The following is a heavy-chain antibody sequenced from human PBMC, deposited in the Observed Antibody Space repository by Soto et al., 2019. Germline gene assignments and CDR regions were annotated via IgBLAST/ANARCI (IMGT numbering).Heavy chain of an antibody. V-gene: IGHV1-8*01. CDR1: GYTFINYD. D-gene: IGHD2-8*01. Sequence: ASVKVSCKASGYTFINYDINWVRQAPGQGLEWVGWMNPDSGNTGYAQNFQGRVTMTGNTSISSVYMELGRLTSEDKAVYYCARRRGSNGWFDLWGQGTLVTVSS. J-gene: IGHJ5*02. CDR3: ARRRGSNGWFDL. CDR2: MNPDSGNT.